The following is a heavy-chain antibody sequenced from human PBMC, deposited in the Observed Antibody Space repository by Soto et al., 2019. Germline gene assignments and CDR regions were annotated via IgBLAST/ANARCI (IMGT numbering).Heavy chain of an antibody. CDR3: ASHYDMWSGYLSPVDY. Sequence: TGGSLRLSCAASGYTFSDYYRSWIRQAPGKGLEWISYIDTSGTKIYYADSVKGRFTITRDNAKNSLYLEMNSLRDEDTAVYYCASHYDMWSGYLSPVDYWGQGTLVTVSS. V-gene: IGHV3-11*01. J-gene: IGHJ4*02. CDR2: IDTSGTKI. CDR1: GYTFSDYY. D-gene: IGHD3-3*01.